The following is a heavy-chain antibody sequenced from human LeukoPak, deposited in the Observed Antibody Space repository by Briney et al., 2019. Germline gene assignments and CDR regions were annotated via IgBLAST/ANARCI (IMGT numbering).Heavy chain of an antibody. CDR2: INHSGST. D-gene: IGHD3-10*01. V-gene: IGHV4-34*01. CDR3: ARGTSPGGWFGELWGSRLYYFDY. Sequence: KSSETLSLTCAVYGGSFRGYYWSWIRQPPGKGLEWIGEINHSGSTNYNPSLKSRVTISVDTSKNQFSLKLSSVTAADTAVYYCARGTSPGGWFGELWGSRLYYFDYWGQGTPVTVSS. J-gene: IGHJ4*02. CDR1: GGSFRGYY.